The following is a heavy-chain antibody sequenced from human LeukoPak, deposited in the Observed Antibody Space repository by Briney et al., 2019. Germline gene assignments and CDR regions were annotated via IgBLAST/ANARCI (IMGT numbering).Heavy chain of an antibody. J-gene: IGHJ5*02. CDR2: INPNSGGT. V-gene: IGHV1-2*02. Sequence: ASVKVSCKASGYTFTGYYMHWVRQAPGQGLEWRGWINPNSGGTNYAQKFQGRVTMTRDTSISTAYMELSRLRSDDTAVYYCATIPGGYCSSTSCSRQTNWFDPWGQGTLVTVSS. CDR3: ATIPGGYCSSTSCSRQTNWFDP. CDR1: GYTFTGYY. D-gene: IGHD2-2*01.